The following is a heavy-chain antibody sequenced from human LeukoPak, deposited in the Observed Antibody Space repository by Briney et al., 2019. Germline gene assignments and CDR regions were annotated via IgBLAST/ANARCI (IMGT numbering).Heavy chain of an antibody. D-gene: IGHD2-2*01. CDR3: AKGSSTTCPCYRDY. J-gene: IGHJ4*02. CDR1: GFNLSSCS. V-gene: IGHV3-48*01. Sequence: PGGSLRLSCAASGFNLSSCSMNWVRQAPGKGLEWISYISSRSDSIYYADSVKGRFTISRDHAKNSLYLQMNSLRAEDTALYYCAKGSSTTCPCYRDYWGQGTLVTVSS. CDR2: ISSRSDSI.